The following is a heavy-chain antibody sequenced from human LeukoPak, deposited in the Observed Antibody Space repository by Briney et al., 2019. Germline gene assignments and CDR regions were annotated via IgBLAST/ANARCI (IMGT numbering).Heavy chain of an antibody. V-gene: IGHV3-7*03. D-gene: IGHD4-17*01. Sequence: GGPLRLSCAASGFTFSSYWMSWVRQAPGKGLEWVANIKQDGSEKYYVDSVKGGFTISRDNAKNSLYLQMNSLRAEDTAVYYCAESIYGDYFDYWGQGTLVTVSS. CDR1: GFTFSSYW. CDR2: IKQDGSEK. J-gene: IGHJ4*02. CDR3: AESIYGDYFDY.